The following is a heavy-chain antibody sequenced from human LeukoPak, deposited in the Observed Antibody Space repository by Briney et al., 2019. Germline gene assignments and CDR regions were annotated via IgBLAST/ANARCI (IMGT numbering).Heavy chain of an antibody. V-gene: IGHV3-11*04. CDR1: GSTFSDYY. Sequence: PGGSLRLSCAASGSTFSDYYMSWIRQAPGKGLEWVSYISSSGSTIYYADSVKGRFTISRDNAKNSLYLQMNSLRAEDTAVYYCARAGDYVWGSYWIGRVDYWGQGTLVTVSS. CDR2: ISSSGSTI. D-gene: IGHD3-16*01. J-gene: IGHJ4*02. CDR3: ARAGDYVWGSYWIGRVDY.